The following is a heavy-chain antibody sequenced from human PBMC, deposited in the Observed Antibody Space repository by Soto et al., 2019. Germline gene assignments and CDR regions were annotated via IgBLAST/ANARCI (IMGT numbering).Heavy chain of an antibody. V-gene: IGHV4-59*01. Sequence: QVQLQESGPGLVKPSETLSLTCTVSGGSIRSYCWSWIRQPPGKGLEWIGYIDYSGIANYNPSLKMRVTMSGNTSKNQFSLKRTSVTAADTAVYYCAGGGWGSSGSRPESEFDSWGQGTLVTVSS. CDR1: GGSIRSYC. D-gene: IGHD6-19*01. J-gene: IGHJ4*02. CDR3: AGGGWGSSGSRPESEFDS. CDR2: IDYSGIA.